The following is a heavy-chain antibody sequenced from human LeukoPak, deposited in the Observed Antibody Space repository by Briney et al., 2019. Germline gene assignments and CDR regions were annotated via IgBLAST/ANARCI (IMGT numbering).Heavy chain of an antibody. CDR1: GGSINTPNYY. J-gene: IGHJ4*02. D-gene: IGHD5-24*01. CDR3: STEKSRDGYNFLDY. CDR2: IFYSGGT. Sequence: PSETLSLTCTVSGGSINTPNYYWGWIRQTPGEGLEWIGNIFYSGGTYYSPSLTSRVTISLDTSRNQFSLKLNSVTAADTAVYYCSTEKSRDGYNFLDYWGQGTLVTVSS. V-gene: IGHV4-39*07.